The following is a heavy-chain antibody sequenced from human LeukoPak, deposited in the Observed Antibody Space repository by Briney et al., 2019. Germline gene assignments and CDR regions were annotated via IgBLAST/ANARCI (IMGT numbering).Heavy chain of an antibody. Sequence: RASVKVSCKASGYTFNGYYIHWVRQAPGQGLDWMGWINPGSGGTDYAQKFQVRVTMTRDTSISTAYLEVISLTFDDTAVYYCASTDPTGTYSSSFYYWGQGTLVTVSS. J-gene: IGHJ4*02. CDR3: ASTDPTGTYSSSFYY. CDR2: INPGSGGT. CDR1: GYTFNGYY. V-gene: IGHV1-2*02. D-gene: IGHD1-26*01.